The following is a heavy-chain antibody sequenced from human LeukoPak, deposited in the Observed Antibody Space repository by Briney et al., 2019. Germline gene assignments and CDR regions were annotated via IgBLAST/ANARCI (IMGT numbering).Heavy chain of an antibody. J-gene: IGHJ4*02. Sequence: SETLSLTCTVSGGSISSYYWSWIRQPPGKGLEWIGYIYYSGSTNYNPSLTSRVTISVDTSKNQFSLKLSSVTAADTAVYYCARARYQLLPFDYWGQGTLVTVSS. CDR3: ARARYQLLPFDY. CDR1: GGSISSYY. CDR2: IYYSGST. D-gene: IGHD2-2*01. V-gene: IGHV4-59*01.